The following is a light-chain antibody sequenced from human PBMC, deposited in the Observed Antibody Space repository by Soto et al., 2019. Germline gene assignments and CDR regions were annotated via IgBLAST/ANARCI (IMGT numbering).Light chain of an antibody. CDR1: TSDVGAYNY. J-gene: IGLJ3*02. CDR3: SSYTVINTAV. CDR2: EVD. V-gene: IGLV2-14*01. Sequence: HSALTQPASVSGSPGQSVSISCTGSTSDVGAYNYVAWYQHKPGKAPRLLIYEVDHRPSGISPRFSGSKSGNTASLTISGLQTDDEADYYCSSYTVINTAVFGGGTKVTVL.